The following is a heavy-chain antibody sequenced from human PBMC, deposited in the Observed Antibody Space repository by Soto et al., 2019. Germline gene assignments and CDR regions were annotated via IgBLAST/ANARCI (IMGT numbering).Heavy chain of an antibody. Sequence: SQTLSLTSAISGDRVSSISAVWNWIRQSPSRGLEWLGRTYYRSKWYNDYAVSVKSRITINPDTSKSQFSLQLNSVTPEDTAVYYCVRGGSSYYFGMDVWGQGTTVTVSS. CDR1: GDRVSSISAV. J-gene: IGHJ6*02. CDR2: TYYRSKWYN. CDR3: VRGGSSYYFGMDV. V-gene: IGHV6-1*01.